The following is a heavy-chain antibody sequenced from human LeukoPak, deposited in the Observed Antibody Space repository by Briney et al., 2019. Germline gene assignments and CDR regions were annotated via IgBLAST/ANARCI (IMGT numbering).Heavy chain of an antibody. CDR1: GGSISSGGYY. Sequence: PSETLSLTCTVSGGSISSGGYYWSWIRQHPGKGLEWIGYIYYSGSTNYNPSLKSRVTISVDTSKNQFSLKLSSVTAADTAVYYCARGGTLAGFDPWGQGTLVTVSS. D-gene: IGHD1-1*01. V-gene: IGHV4-61*08. CDR3: ARGGTLAGFDP. CDR2: IYYSGST. J-gene: IGHJ5*02.